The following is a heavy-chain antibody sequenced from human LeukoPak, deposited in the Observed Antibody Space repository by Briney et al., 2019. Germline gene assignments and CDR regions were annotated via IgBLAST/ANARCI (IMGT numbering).Heavy chain of an antibody. J-gene: IGHJ4*02. CDR2: IYYSGST. Sequence: SETLSLTCTVSGGSISSGDYYWSWIRQPPGKGLEWIGYIYYSGSTYYNPSLKSRVTISVDTSKNQFSLKLSSVTAADTAVYYCASSYGSGSYYKYFDYWGQGTLVTVSS. D-gene: IGHD3-10*01. CDR3: ASSYGSGSYYKYFDY. CDR1: GGSISSGDYY. V-gene: IGHV4-30-4*01.